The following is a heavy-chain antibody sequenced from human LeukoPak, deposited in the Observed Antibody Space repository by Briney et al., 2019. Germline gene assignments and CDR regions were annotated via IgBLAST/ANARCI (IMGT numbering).Heavy chain of an antibody. Sequence: SETLSLTCAVYGGSFSGYYWSWIRQPPGKGLEWIGEINHSGSTNYNPSLKSRVTISVDTSKNQFSLKLSSVTAADTAVYYCARDPADFWSGYYTVDAFDIWGQGTMVTVSS. CDR2: INHSGST. V-gene: IGHV4-34*01. D-gene: IGHD3-3*01. CDR1: GGSFSGYY. J-gene: IGHJ3*02. CDR3: ARDPADFWSGYYTVDAFDI.